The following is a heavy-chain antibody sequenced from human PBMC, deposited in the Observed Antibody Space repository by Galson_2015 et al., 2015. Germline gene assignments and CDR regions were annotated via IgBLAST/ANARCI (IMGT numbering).Heavy chain of an antibody. J-gene: IGHJ5*02. CDR3: ARDRGDYDILTGPSGWFDP. V-gene: IGHV6-1*01. Sequence: CAISGDSVSSNSAAWNWIRQSPSRGLEWLGRTYYRSKWYNDYAVSVKSRITINPDTSKNQFPLQLNSVTPEDTAVYYCARDRGDYDILTGPSGWFDPWGQGTLVTVSS. CDR1: GDSVSSNSAA. CDR2: TYYRSKWYN. D-gene: IGHD3-9*01.